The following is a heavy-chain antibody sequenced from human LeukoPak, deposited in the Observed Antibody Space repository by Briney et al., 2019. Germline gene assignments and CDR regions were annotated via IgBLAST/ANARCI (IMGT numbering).Heavy chain of an antibody. CDR3: ARPDRGAYCGGDCSDPDY. J-gene: IGHJ4*02. D-gene: IGHD2-21*02. Sequence: SCKASGYTFTGYYMHWVRQAPGKGLEWVAVISYDGSNKYYADSVKGRFTISRDNSKNTLYLQMNSLRAEDTAVYYCARPDRGAYCGGDCSDPDYWGQGTLVTVSS. CDR2: ISYDGSNK. CDR1: GYTFTGYY. V-gene: IGHV3-30*04.